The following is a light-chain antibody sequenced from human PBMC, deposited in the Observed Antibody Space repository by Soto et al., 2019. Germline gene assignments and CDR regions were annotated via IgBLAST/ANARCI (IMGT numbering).Light chain of an antibody. CDR2: EVS. CDR1: SSDVGGYNY. CDR3: SSYTSSSTLV. V-gene: IGLV2-14*01. J-gene: IGLJ1*01. Sequence: QSVLTQPSSLSVSPGQSITISFTGTSSDVGGYNYVSWYQQHPGKAPKLMIYEVSNRPSGVSNRFSGSKSGNTASLTISGLQAEDEADYYCSSYTSSSTLVFGTGTKVT.